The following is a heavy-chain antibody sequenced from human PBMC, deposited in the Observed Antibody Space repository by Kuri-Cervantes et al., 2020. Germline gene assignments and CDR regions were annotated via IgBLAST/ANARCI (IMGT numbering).Heavy chain of an antibody. Sequence: ASVKVSCKASGYTFTSYGISWVRQAPGQGLEWMGWISAYNGNTNYAQKFQGRVTMTRDTSISTAYMELRSLRSDDTAVYYCARVGGELRPDDYWGQGTLVTVSS. V-gene: IGHV1-18*01. CDR2: ISAYNGNT. CDR1: GYTFTSYG. D-gene: IGHD1-7*01. J-gene: IGHJ4*02. CDR3: ARVGGELRPDDY.